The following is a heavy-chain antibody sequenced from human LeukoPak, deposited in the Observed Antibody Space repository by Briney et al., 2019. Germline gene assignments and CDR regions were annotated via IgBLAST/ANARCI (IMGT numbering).Heavy chain of an antibody. V-gene: IGHV1-2*02. J-gene: IGHJ4*02. Sequence: ASVKVSCKASGYTFNVYYMHWVRQAPGQGLEWMGWINPNSGGTNYAQKFQGRVTMTRDTSISTAYMELSRLRSDDTAVYYCARDRVAAALVDYWGQGTLVTVSS. CDR2: INPNSGGT. D-gene: IGHD6-13*01. CDR1: GYTFNVYY. CDR3: ARDRVAAALVDY.